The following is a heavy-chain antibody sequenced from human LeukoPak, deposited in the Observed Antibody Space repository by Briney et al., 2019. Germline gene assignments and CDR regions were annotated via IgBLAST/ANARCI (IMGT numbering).Heavy chain of an antibody. V-gene: IGHV3-21*01. J-gene: IGHJ5*02. D-gene: IGHD2/OR15-2a*01. CDR1: GFTFSSYS. CDR2: ISSSSSYI. CDR3: ARAAPTLDGGFDP. Sequence: NPGGSLRLSCAASGFTFSSYSMNWVRQAPGKGLEWASSISSSSSYIYYADSVKGRFTISRDNAKNSLYLQMNSLRAEDTAVYYRARAAPTLDGGFDPWGQGTLVAVSS.